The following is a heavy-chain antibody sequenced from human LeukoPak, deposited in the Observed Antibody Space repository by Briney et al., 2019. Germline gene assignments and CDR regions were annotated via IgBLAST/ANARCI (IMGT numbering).Heavy chain of an antibody. CDR2: MNPNSGNT. CDR3: ARGLAAGSPVDY. V-gene: IGHV1-8*01. J-gene: IGHJ4*02. CDR1: GYTFTSYD. Sequence: ASVKVSCKSSGYTFTSYDINWVRQATGQGLEWMGWMNPNSGNTGYAQKFQGRVTMTRNTSISTAYMELSSLRSEDTAVYYCARGLAAGSPVDYWGQGTLVTVSS. D-gene: IGHD2-15*01.